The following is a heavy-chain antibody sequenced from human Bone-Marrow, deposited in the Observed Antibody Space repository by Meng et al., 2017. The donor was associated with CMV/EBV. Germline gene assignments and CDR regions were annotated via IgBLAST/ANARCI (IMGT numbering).Heavy chain of an antibody. J-gene: IGHJ6*02. V-gene: IGHV3-30*04. CDR1: SGFTLSGYA. D-gene: IGHD4-23*01. CDR2: TSYDGSTE. Sequence: GESLKISCVASSGFTLSGYAMHWVRQAPGKGLEWLAVTSYDGSTEYHADAVRGRFSISRDNSKNTLYVHMNSLRPEDTAIYYCARDVTTLGYSGMDVWGQGTTVTVSS. CDR3: ARDVTTLGYSGMDV.